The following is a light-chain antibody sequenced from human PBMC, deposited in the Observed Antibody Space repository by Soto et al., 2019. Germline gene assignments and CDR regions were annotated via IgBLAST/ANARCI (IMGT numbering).Light chain of an antibody. CDR1: SSNIGDNF. CDR2: DNS. Sequence: QSVLTQPPSMSAAPGQKVPISCSGSSSNIGDNFVSWYQHLPGTAPKLFIFDNSQRPSEIPDRFFGSKSGTIATLAITGPQTGDEAVYYCATWDSKLSAVVFGGGTKLTVL. CDR3: ATWDSKLSAVV. V-gene: IGLV1-51*01. J-gene: IGLJ2*01.